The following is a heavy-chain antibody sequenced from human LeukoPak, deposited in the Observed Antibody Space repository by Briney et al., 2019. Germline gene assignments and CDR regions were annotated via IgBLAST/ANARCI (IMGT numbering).Heavy chain of an antibody. CDR2: IYYSGST. V-gene: IGHV4-59*01. J-gene: IGHJ5*02. Sequence: SETLSLTCTVSGGSISSYYWSWIRQPPGEGLEWIGYIYYSGSTNYNPSLKSRVTISVDTSKNQFSLKLSSVTAADTAVYYCARVGRTTVTTWWFDPWGQGTLVTVSS. D-gene: IGHD4-17*01. CDR1: GGSISSYY. CDR3: ARVGRTTVTTWWFDP.